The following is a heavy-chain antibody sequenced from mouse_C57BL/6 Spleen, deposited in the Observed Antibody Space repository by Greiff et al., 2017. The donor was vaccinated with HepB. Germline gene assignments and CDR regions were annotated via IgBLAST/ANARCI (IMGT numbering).Heavy chain of an antibody. J-gene: IGHJ4*01. V-gene: IGHV5-4*01. CDR2: ISDGGSYT. CDR3: AREEIYDGYYGAMDY. Sequence: EVHLVESGGGLVKPGGSLKLSCAASGFTFSSYAMSWVRQTPEKRLEWVATISDGGSYTYYPDNVKGRFTISRDNAKNNLYLQMSHLKSEDTAMYYCAREEIYDGYYGAMDYWGQGTSVTVSS. CDR1: GFTFSSYA. D-gene: IGHD2-3*01.